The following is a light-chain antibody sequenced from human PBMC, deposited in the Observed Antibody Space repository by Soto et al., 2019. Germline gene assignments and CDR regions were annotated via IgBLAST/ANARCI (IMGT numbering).Light chain of an antibody. Sequence: DIQMTQSPSTLSASVGDSVSINCRASQSISAWLAWYQQKPGKASRLLIYKASTLEIGVPSRFSGSGSGTEFTLTISSLQPDDVAIYYCQQYNDYSWTFGQGTKMDIK. CDR3: QQYNDYSWT. J-gene: IGKJ1*01. V-gene: IGKV1-5*03. CDR1: QSISAW. CDR2: KAS.